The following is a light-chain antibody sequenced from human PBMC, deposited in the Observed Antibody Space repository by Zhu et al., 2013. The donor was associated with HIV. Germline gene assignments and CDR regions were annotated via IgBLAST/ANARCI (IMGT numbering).Light chain of an antibody. J-gene: IGKJ5*01. Sequence: DIQMTQSPSTLSASIGDRVTITCRASQFISTSLAWYQQKPGKAPNLLIYKASNLQTGIPSRFSGSGSGREFTLTISSLQPDDFAIYYCQQYNSYPRTFGQGTRLEIK. CDR3: QQYNSYPRT. V-gene: IGKV1-5*03. CDR1: QFISTS. CDR2: KAS.